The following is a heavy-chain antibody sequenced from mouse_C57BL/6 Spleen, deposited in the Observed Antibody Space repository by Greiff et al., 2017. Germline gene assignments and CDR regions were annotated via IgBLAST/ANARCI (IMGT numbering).Heavy chain of an antibody. Sequence: VQLQQSGPELVKPGASVKISCKASGYAFSSSWMNWVKQRPGKGLEWIGRVYPGDGDTNYNGKFKGKATLTAEKSSSTAYMQLNSLTSEDDAVYCCSRLDYYGSPFAYWGQGTLVTVSA. CDR1: GYAFSSSW. D-gene: IGHD1-1*01. CDR3: SRLDYYGSPFAY. V-gene: IGHV1-82*01. CDR2: VYPGDGDT. J-gene: IGHJ3*01.